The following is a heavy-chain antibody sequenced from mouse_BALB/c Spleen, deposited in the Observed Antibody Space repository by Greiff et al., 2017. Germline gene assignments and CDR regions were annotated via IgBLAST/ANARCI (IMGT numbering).Heavy chain of an antibody. J-gene: IGHJ1*01. CDR2: INPSTGYT. Sequence: VQLVESGAELAKPGASVKMSCKASGYTFTSYWMHWVKQRPGQGLEWIGYINPSTGYTEYNQKFKDKATLTADKSSSTAYMQLSSLTSEDSAVYYCARSEAYYRYDAALYWFFDVWGAGTTVTVSS. CDR3: ARSEAYYRYDAALYWFFDV. D-gene: IGHD2-14*01. V-gene: IGHV1-7*01. CDR1: GYTFTSYW.